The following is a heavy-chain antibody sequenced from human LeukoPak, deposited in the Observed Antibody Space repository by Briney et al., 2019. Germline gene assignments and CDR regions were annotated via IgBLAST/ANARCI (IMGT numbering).Heavy chain of an antibody. Sequence: SQTLSLTCAVSGGSISSGGYSGSWIRQPPGKGLEWIGYIYRSGSTYYNPSLKSRVTISVDRSKNQFSLKLSSVTAEDTAVYYCARAGDYDILTGKNNWFDPWGQGTLVTVSS. V-gene: IGHV4-30-2*01. CDR3: ARAGDYDILTGKNNWFDP. CDR2: IYRSGST. D-gene: IGHD3-9*01. J-gene: IGHJ5*02. CDR1: GGSISSGGYS.